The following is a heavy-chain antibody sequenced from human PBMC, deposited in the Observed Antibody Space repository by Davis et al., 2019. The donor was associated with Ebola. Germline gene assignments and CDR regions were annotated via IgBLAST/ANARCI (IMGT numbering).Heavy chain of an antibody. D-gene: IGHD4-23*01. V-gene: IGHV3-30*03. CDR1: GFTFSSYG. J-gene: IGHJ4*02. CDR3: AREAVRTVAYFDY. CDR2: ISYDGSNK. Sequence: PGGSLRLSCAASGFTFSSYGMHWVRQAPGKGLEWVAVISYDGSNKYYADSVRGRFTISRDNSKNTLSLQMKSLRAEDTAVYYCAREAVRTVAYFDYWGQGTLVTVSS.